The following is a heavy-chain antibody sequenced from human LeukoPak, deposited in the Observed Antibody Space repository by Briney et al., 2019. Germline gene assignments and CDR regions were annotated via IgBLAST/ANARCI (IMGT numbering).Heavy chain of an antibody. D-gene: IGHD3-10*01. Sequence: GGSLRLSCAASGFTFSSYAMHWVRQAPGKGLEWVAVISYDGSNKYYADSVKGRFTISSDNSKNTLYLQMNSLRAEDTAVYYCARTYYYGSGSHNWFDPWGQGTLVTVSS. CDR1: GFTFSSYA. J-gene: IGHJ5*02. CDR2: ISYDGSNK. V-gene: IGHV3-30-3*01. CDR3: ARTYYYGSGSHNWFDP.